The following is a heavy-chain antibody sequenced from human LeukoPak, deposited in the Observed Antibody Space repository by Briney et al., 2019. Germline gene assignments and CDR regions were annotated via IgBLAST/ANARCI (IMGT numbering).Heavy chain of an antibody. J-gene: IGHJ4*02. CDR3: ARNHWEGHYKFRQEEYYFDY. CDR1: GYTFTGYY. Sequence: GASVKVSCKASGYTFTGYYMHWVRQAPGQGLEWMVRINPNSGGTNYAQKFQGRVTMTRDTSISTAYMELSRLSSDDTAVYYCARNHWEGHYKFRQEEYYFDYWGQGTLVTVSS. V-gene: IGHV1-2*06. CDR2: INPNSGGT. D-gene: IGHD4-17*01.